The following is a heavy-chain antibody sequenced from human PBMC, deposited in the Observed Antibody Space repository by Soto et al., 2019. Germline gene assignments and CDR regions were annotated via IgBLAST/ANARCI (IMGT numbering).Heavy chain of an antibody. CDR1: GGSFHKFG. CDR2: ITPMFGVA. V-gene: IGHV1-69*12. J-gene: IGHJ3*01. Sequence: QVHVVQSGAEVKEPGSSVRVSCKASGGSFHKFGFNWVRQAPGQGLQWMGDITPMFGVAEYAQRLXAXXTISADDSTETIYMELRSLRSEDTAMYYCARDAEKTYAFYFWGPGTMVTVSS. CDR3: ARDAEKTYAFYF.